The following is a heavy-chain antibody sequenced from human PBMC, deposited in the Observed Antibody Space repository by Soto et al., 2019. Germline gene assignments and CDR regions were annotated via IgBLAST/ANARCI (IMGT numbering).Heavy chain of an antibody. CDR3: ARIEDSSTYYYYYYMDV. Sequence: PGESLKISCKGSGCSFTSYWIGWVRQMPGKGLEWMGIIYPGDSDTRYSPSFQGQVTISADKSISTAYLQWSSLKASDTAMYYCARIEDSSTYYYYYYMDVWGKGTTVTVSS. D-gene: IGHD2-15*01. CDR1: GCSFTSYW. CDR2: IYPGDSDT. V-gene: IGHV5-51*01. J-gene: IGHJ6*03.